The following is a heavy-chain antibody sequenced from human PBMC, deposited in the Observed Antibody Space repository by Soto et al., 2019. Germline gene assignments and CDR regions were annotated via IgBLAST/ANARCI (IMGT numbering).Heavy chain of an antibody. CDR3: ARDRRYSGYDALEY. CDR1: GFTFSDYY. J-gene: IGHJ4*02. CDR2: ISSSGYTI. Sequence: PGGSLRLSCAASGFTFSDYYMSWIRQAPGKGLEWVSYISSSGYTIYYADSVKGRFTISRDNAKNSLYLQMNSLRVEDTAMYYCARDRRYSGYDALEYWGQGTQVTVSS. D-gene: IGHD5-12*01. V-gene: IGHV3-11*01.